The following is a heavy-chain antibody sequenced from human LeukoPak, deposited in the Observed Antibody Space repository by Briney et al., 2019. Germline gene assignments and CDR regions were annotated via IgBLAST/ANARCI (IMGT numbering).Heavy chain of an antibody. CDR3: AKEGSDYAPLFDY. Sequence: GGSLRLSCAASGFTFSSYGMHWVRQAPGKGLEWVAVISYDGSNKYYADSVKGRFTISRDNSKNTLYLQMNSLRAEDTAVYYCAKEGSDYAPLFDYWGQGTLVTVSS. V-gene: IGHV3-30*18. CDR1: GFTFSSYG. CDR2: ISYDGSNK. J-gene: IGHJ4*02. D-gene: IGHD4-17*01.